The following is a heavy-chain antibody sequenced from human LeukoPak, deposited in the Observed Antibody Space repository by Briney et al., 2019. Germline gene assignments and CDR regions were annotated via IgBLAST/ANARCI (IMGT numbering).Heavy chain of an antibody. Sequence: PSQTLSLTCTVSGGSISSGGYYWSWIRQPPGKGLEWIGYIYHSGSTYYNPSLKSRVTISVDRSKNQFSLKLSSVTAADTAVYYCARRGSGYHFDYWGQGTLVTVSS. CDR1: GGSISSGGYY. CDR2: IYHSGST. V-gene: IGHV4-30-2*01. J-gene: IGHJ4*02. CDR3: ARRGSGYHFDY. D-gene: IGHD3-3*01.